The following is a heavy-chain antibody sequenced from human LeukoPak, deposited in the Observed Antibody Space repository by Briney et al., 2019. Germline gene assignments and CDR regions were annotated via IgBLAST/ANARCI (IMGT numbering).Heavy chain of an antibody. Sequence: SQTLSLTCTVSGGSVSSGDYYWSWIRQPPGKGLEWVGYIYHSGSAYYNPSLRSRVTISVDMSKNQFSLKLSSVTAADTAVYYCARPYYYDSRIDPWGQGTLVTVSS. CDR2: IYHSGSA. CDR3: ARPYYYDSRIDP. V-gene: IGHV4-30-4*01. J-gene: IGHJ5*02. CDR1: GGSVSSGDYY. D-gene: IGHD3-22*01.